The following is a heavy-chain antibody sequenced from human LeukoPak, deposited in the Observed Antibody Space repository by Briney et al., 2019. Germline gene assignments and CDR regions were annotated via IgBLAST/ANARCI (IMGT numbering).Heavy chain of an antibody. CDR3: AKAINYYGSGSYYLAIDY. CDR1: GFTFDDYA. V-gene: IGHV3-9*01. D-gene: IGHD3-10*01. Sequence: PGGSLRLSCAASGFTFDDYAMHWVRQAPGKGLEWVSGISWNSGSIGYADSVKGRFTISRDNAKNSLYLQMNSLRAEDTALYYCAKAINYYGSGSYYLAIDYWGQGTLVTVSS. CDR2: ISWNSGSI. J-gene: IGHJ4*02.